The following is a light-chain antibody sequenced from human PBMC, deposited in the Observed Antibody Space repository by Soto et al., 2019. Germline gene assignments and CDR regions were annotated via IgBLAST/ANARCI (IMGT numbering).Light chain of an antibody. V-gene: IGKV1-39*01. CDR3: QQSDTSPWT. CDR2: AAS. J-gene: IGKJ1*01. Sequence: DIQMTQSPSSLSASVGDRVAITCRASQSISNCLSWFQHKPGKAPQLLSYAASNLQRGVPARFSGRGSGTDFTLTISSLQPEDFAIYYCQQSDTSPWTFGQGTKVEMK. CDR1: QSISNC.